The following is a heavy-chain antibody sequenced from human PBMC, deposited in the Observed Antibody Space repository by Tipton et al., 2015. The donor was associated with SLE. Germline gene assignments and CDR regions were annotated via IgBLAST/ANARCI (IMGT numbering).Heavy chain of an antibody. CDR3: ASGTYFFDY. D-gene: IGHD1-26*01. V-gene: IGHV1-18*04. J-gene: IGHJ4*02. Sequence: QLVQSGAEVKKPGASVKVSCKASGYTFTDYDISWVRQAPGQGLEWMGWISAYNGNANYVQTLQGRVTMTTDTSTTTAYMELRSLRSDDTAVYYCASGTYFFDYWGQGTLVTVSS. CDR1: GYTFTDYD. CDR2: ISAYNGNA.